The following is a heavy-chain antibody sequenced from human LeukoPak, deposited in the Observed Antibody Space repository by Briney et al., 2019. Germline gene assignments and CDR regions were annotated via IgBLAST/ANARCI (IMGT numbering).Heavy chain of an antibody. CDR3: ARVCTTGYSSSCGYFDY. CDR2: IYTSGST. J-gene: IGHJ4*02. CDR1: GGSISSYY. V-gene: IGHV4-4*07. D-gene: IGHD6-13*01. Sequence: ASETLSLTCTVSGGSISSYYWSWIRQPAGKGLEWIGRIYTSGSTNYNPSLKSRVTMSVDTSKNQFSLKLSSVTAADTAVYYCARVCTTGYSSSCGYFDYWGQGTLVTVSS.